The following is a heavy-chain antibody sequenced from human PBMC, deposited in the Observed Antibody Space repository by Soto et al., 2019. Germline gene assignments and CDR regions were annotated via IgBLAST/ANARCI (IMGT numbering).Heavy chain of an antibody. J-gene: IGHJ6*02. CDR1: GFTLSSYW. CDR3: ARRPKDYGMDV. CDR2: TNSDGSST. V-gene: IGHV3-74*01. Sequence: EVQLVESGGGLVQPGGSLRLSCEASGFTLSSYWLHWVRQAPGKGLVWVSRTNSDGSSTSYADSVKGRFTISRDNARNTLYLQMNSLRVEDTAVYYCARRPKDYGMDVWGQGSTVTVS.